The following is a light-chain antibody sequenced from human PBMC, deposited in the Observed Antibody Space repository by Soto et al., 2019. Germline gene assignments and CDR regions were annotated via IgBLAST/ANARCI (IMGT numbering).Light chain of an antibody. J-gene: IGLJ2*01. CDR3: SSYTSSRTLV. CDR1: SSEVGGYNY. Sequence: QSALTQPASVSGSPGQSITISCTGTSSEVGGYNYVSWYQQHPGKAPKLMIYEVSYRPSGVSNRFSGSKSGNTASLTISGLQAEDEADYHCSSYTSSRTLVFGGGTKLTVL. CDR2: EVS. V-gene: IGLV2-14*01.